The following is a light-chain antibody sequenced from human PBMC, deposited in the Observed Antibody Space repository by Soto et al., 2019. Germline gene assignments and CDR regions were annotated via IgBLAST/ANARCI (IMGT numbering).Light chain of an antibody. CDR3: QQYGSSPLT. Sequence: EIVLTQSPGTLSLSPGERATLSCRASQSVSSSYLGWYQQKPGQATSLLIYGATSRATGSPDRFSGSGSGTDFPLTISILEPEVFAVYYCQQYGSSPLTFGGGTKVEIK. J-gene: IGKJ4*01. V-gene: IGKV3-20*01. CDR1: QSVSSSY. CDR2: GAT.